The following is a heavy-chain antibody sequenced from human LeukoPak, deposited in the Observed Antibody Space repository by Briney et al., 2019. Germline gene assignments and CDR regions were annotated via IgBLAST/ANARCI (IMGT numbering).Heavy chain of an antibody. Sequence: GGSLRLSCAASRFTFSSYEMNWVRQAPGKGLEWVSYISSSGSTIYYADSVKGRFTISRDNAKNSLYLQMNSLRAEDTAVYYCARTAGTGYLNWFDPWGQGTLVTVSS. J-gene: IGHJ5*02. D-gene: IGHD3/OR15-3a*01. CDR2: ISSSGSTI. V-gene: IGHV3-48*03. CDR3: ARTAGTGYLNWFDP. CDR1: RFTFSSYE.